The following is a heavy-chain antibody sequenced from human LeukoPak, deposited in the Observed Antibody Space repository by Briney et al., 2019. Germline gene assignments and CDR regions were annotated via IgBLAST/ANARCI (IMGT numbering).Heavy chain of an antibody. CDR2: INHSGST. V-gene: IGHV4-34*01. Sequence: SETLSLTCAVYGGSFSGYYWSWIRQPPGKGLEWIGEINHSGSTNYNPSLKSRVTISVDTSKNQFSLKLSSVTAADTAVYYCARVVPAAVTFDYWGPGTLVTVSS. CDR1: GGSFSGYY. CDR3: ARVVPAAVTFDY. D-gene: IGHD2-2*01. J-gene: IGHJ4*02.